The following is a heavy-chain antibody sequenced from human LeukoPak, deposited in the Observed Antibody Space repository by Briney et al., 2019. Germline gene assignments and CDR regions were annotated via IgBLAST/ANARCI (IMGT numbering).Heavy chain of an antibody. CDR2: INPNSGGT. V-gene: IGHV1-2*02. CDR3: ARRRWLQLRTFDY. CDR1: GYTFTSYY. D-gene: IGHD5-24*01. J-gene: IGHJ4*02. Sequence: ASVKVSCKASGYTFTSYYMHWVRQAPGQGLEWMGWINPNSGGTNYAQKFQGRVTMTRDTSISTAYMELSRLRSDDTAVYYCARRRWLQLRTFDYWGQGTLVTVSS.